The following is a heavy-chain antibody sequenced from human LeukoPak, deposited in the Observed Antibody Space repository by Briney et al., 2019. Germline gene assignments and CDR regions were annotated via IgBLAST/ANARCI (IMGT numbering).Heavy chain of an antibody. D-gene: IGHD3-10*01. CDR2: INPNSGGT. J-gene: IGHJ6*03. CDR3: ARDTDYGSGGDYYYYMDV. V-gene: IGHV1-2*02. Sequence: ASVKVSCKASGYTFTSYGISWVRQAPGQGLEWMGWINPNSGGTNYAQKFQGRVTMTRDTSISTAYMELSRLRSDDTAVYYCARDTDYGSGGDYYYYMDVWGKGTTVTISS. CDR1: GYTFTSYG.